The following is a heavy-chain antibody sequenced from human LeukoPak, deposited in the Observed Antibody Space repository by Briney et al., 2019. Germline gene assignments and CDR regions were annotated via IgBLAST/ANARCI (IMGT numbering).Heavy chain of an antibody. CDR2: ISYDGSNK. CDR1: GFTFSSYA. CDR3: AREVPNYYYDSSGPFDY. J-gene: IGHJ4*02. D-gene: IGHD3-22*01. V-gene: IGHV3-30-3*01. Sequence: GGSLRLSCAASGFTFSSYAMHWVRQAPGKGLEWVAVISYDGSNKYYADSVKGRFTISRDNSKNTLYLQMNSLRAEDTAVYYCAREVPNYYYDSSGPFDYWGQGTLVTVSS.